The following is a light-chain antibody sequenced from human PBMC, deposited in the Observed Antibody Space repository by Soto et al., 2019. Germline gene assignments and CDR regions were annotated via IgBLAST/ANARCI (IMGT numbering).Light chain of an antibody. V-gene: IGKV3-20*01. Sequence: EIVLTQSPGTLSLSPGERATLSCRASQSVTSTYLAWYQQKRGQAPRLLIYGVSSRATGIPDRFSGSGSGTEFTLTISRLEPEDFAVYYCQQFDSSLLTFGGGTKVEIK. CDR3: QQFDSSLLT. J-gene: IGKJ4*01. CDR1: QSVTSTY. CDR2: GVS.